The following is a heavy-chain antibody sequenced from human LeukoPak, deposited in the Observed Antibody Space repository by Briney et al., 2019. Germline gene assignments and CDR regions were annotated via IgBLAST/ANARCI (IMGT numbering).Heavy chain of an antibody. D-gene: IGHD4-17*01. CDR3: ASLPHDYGDYDFDY. CDR2: FDPEDGET. J-gene: IGHJ4*02. CDR1: GYTLTELS. V-gene: IGHV1-24*01. Sequence: ASVKVSCKVSGYTLTELSMHWVRQAPGKGLEWMGGFDPEDGETIYAQKFQGRVTMTEDTSTDTAYMELSSLRSEDTAVYYCASLPHDYGDYDFDYWGQGTLVTVSS.